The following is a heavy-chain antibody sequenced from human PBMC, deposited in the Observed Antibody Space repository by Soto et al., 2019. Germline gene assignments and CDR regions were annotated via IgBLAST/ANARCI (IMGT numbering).Heavy chain of an antibody. CDR1: GYTFTSYG. CDR3: ARDPRYCTNGVCPHRRWYYYYYGMDV. D-gene: IGHD2-8*01. J-gene: IGHJ6*02. V-gene: IGHV1-18*01. Sequence: QVQLVQSGAEVKKPGASVKVSCKASGYTFTSYGISWVRQAPGQGLEWMGWISAYNGNTNYAQKLQGRVTMTTDTSTRTAYMELRSLRSDDTAVYYCARDPRYCTNGVCPHRRWYYYYYGMDVWGQGTTVTVSS. CDR2: ISAYNGNT.